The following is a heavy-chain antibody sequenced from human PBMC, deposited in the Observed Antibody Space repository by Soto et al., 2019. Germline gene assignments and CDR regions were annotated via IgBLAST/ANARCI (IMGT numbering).Heavy chain of an antibody. D-gene: IGHD6-19*01. CDR1: GFTFRSYW. Sequence: SGRSLRLSCAASGFTFRSYWMLWFRQAPGKGLVWVSRINSDGSSTSYADSVKGRITISRDNAKNTLYLQMNSLRAEDTAVYYCARGVSALNDAFDIWGQGTMDTVSS. V-gene: IGHV3-74*01. CDR3: ARGVSALNDAFDI. J-gene: IGHJ3*02. CDR2: INSDGSST.